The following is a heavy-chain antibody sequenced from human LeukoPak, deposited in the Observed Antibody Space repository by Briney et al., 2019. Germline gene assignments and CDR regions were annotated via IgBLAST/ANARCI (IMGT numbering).Heavy chain of an antibody. CDR1: GFTFSSYG. CDR3: AKDDGGGDCYDARVEP. V-gene: IGHV3-33*06. D-gene: IGHD2-21*02. Sequence: GGSLRLSCAASGFTFSSYGMHWVRQAPGKGLEWEAVIWYDGSNKYYADSVKGRFTICRDNSKKTLYLQMSRLRAEDTAVYYWAKDDGGGDCYDARVEPWGQGTLVTVSS. J-gene: IGHJ5*02. CDR2: IWYDGSNK.